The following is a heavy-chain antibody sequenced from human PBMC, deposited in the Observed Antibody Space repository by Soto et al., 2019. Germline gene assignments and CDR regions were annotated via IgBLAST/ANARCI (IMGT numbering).Heavy chain of an antibody. CDR3: ARNRGWDTLDY. CDR2: ISKDSRTI. D-gene: IGHD6-19*01. Sequence: GGSLRLSCVGSGFTFSSHSMNWVRQAPGKGLEWVSYISKDSRTIYYADSVKGRFTISRDNAKNLLYLQMDSLRAEDMAVYYCARNRGWDTLDYWGQGTLVTVSS. CDR1: GFTFSSHS. V-gene: IGHV3-48*01. J-gene: IGHJ4*02.